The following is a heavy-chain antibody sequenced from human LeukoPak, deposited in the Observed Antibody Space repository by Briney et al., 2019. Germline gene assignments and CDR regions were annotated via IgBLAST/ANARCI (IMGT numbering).Heavy chain of an antibody. Sequence: GGSLRLSCTASGFSFSSYSMNWVRQAPGKGLEWVSYINSGGNTIHYAGSVKGRFTISRDNARNSLYLQMNSLRVEDTAFYYCARENRDGNGWSWGQGTLVTVSS. D-gene: IGHD6-19*01. CDR1: GFSFSSYS. V-gene: IGHV3-48*04. J-gene: IGHJ1*01. CDR2: INSGGNTI. CDR3: ARENRDGNGWS.